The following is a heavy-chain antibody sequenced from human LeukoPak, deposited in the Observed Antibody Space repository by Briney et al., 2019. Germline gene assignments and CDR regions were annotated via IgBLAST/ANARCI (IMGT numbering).Heavy chain of an antibody. V-gene: IGHV3-23*01. J-gene: IGHJ3*02. CDR1: GFTFSTYG. D-gene: IGHD6-6*01. CDR3: AKGGAARPNDAFDI. Sequence: GRSLRLSCAASGFTFSTYGMHWVRQAPGKGLEWVSAISGSGGSTYYADSVKGRFTISRDNSKDTLYLQMNSLRAEDTAVYYCAKGGAARPNDAFDIWGQGTMVTVSS. CDR2: ISGSGGST.